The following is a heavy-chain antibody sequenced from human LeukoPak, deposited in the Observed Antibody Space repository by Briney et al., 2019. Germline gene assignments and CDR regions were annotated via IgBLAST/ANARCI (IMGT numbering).Heavy chain of an antibody. CDR3: TTYSGSHYFDF. Sequence: PGGSLRLSCAASGFTFNNAWMSWARQAPGKGLEWVGRIKSRTDGGTTDYAAPVKGRFTISRDDSKNTLYLQMNSLETEDTAVYYCTTYSGSHYFDFWGQGALVTVSS. CDR2: IKSRTDGGTT. D-gene: IGHD1-26*01. CDR1: GFTFNNAW. V-gene: IGHV3-15*01. J-gene: IGHJ4*02.